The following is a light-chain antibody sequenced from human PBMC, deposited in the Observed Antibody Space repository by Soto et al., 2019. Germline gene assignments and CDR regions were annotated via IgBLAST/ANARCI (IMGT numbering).Light chain of an antibody. V-gene: IGLV2-14*01. CDR3: SSYTATNTYV. CDR2: EVS. Sequence: QSALTQPASVSGSPGQSITISCTGTSSDVGAYKYVSWYQQHPGKAPKLIIYEVSNRPSGVPNRFSASKSGNTASLTISGLQTEDEADYFCSSYTATNTYVFGTGTKLTVL. CDR1: SSDVGAYKY. J-gene: IGLJ1*01.